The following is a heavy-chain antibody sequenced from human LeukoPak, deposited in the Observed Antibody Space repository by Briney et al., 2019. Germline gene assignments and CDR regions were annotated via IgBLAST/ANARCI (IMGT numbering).Heavy chain of an antibody. CDR1: GGSISSSNW. Sequence: SETLSLTCAVSGGSISSSNWWSWVRQPPGKGLEWIGEIYHSGSTNYNPSLKSRVTISVDKSKNQFSLKLSSVTAADTAVYYCARAKHSLTPPYPVLYGMDVWGQGTTVTVSS. J-gene: IGHJ6*02. CDR2: IYHSGST. CDR3: ARAKHSLTPPYPVLYGMDV. V-gene: IGHV4-4*02.